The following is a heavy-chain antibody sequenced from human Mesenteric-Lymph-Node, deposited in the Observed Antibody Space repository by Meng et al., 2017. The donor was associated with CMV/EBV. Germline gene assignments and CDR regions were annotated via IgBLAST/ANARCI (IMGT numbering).Heavy chain of an antibody. CDR3: ARGPSGGNSLGY. V-gene: IGHV3-48*04. CDR1: GFTFTAFT. CDR2: ISPSSSPM. Sequence: GESLKISCAASGFTFTAFTMTWVRQAPGKGLEWVSYISPSSSPMYYADSVKGRFTISRDNAKNSLYLQMDSLRVEDTAVYFCARGPSGGNSLGYWGQGTLVTVSS. J-gene: IGHJ4*02. D-gene: IGHD2-15*01.